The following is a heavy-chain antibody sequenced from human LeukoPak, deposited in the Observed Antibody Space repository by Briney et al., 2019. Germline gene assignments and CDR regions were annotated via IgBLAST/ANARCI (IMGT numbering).Heavy chain of an antibody. Sequence: ASVKVSCKASGYTFTSYYMHWVRQAPGQGLEWMGIINPSGGSTSYAQEFQGRVTMTRDTSTSTVYMELSSLRSEDTAVYYCARDPPSTRVLHYMDVWGKGTTVTVSS. CDR1: GYTFTSYY. D-gene: IGHD1-1*01. CDR3: ARDPPSTRVLHYMDV. V-gene: IGHV1-46*01. CDR2: INPSGGST. J-gene: IGHJ6*03.